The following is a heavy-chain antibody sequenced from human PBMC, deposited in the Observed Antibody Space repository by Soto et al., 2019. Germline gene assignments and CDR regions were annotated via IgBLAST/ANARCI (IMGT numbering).Heavy chain of an antibody. Sequence: GGSLRLSCAASGFTFSSYWMHWVRQAPGKGLVRVSRIKSDGSSTNYADSVKGRFTISRDNAKNTLYLQMNSLGAEDTAVYYCARGGLRAYYMDVWGKGTTVTVSS. D-gene: IGHD3-16*01. J-gene: IGHJ6*03. CDR3: ARGGLRAYYMDV. CDR2: IKSDGSST. CDR1: GFTFSSYW. V-gene: IGHV3-74*01.